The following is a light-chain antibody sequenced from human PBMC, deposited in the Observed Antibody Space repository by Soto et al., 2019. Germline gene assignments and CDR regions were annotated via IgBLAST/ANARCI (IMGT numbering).Light chain of an antibody. J-gene: IGKJ2*01. CDR3: QQSYSTPYT. V-gene: IGKV1-39*01. CDR1: QSISWY. Sequence: DIQMTQSPSSLSASVGDRVTITCRASQSISWYLNWYQQKPGKAPKLLIYGASSFQSGVPSRFSGSGSGTDFTLTITSLRSEDFATYYCQQSYSTPYTFGQGTKLEIK. CDR2: GAS.